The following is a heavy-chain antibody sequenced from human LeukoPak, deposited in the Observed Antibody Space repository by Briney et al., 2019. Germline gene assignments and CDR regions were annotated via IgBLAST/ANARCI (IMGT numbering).Heavy chain of an antibody. CDR2: ISAYNGNT. D-gene: IGHD5-12*01. CDR3: ARDRVEMATNDAFDI. CDR1: GYTFTSYG. V-gene: IGHV1-18*01. Sequence: ASVKVSCKASGYTFTSYGISWVRQAPGQGLEWMGWISAYNGNTNYAQKLQGRVTMTTDTSTSIAYMELRSLRSDDTAVYYCARDRVEMATNDAFDIWGQGTMVTVSS. J-gene: IGHJ3*02.